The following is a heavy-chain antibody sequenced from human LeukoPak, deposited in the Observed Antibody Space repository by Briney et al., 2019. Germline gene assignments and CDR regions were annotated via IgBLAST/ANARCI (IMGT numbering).Heavy chain of an antibody. CDR3: ARVARDYYDSSLLPLYYFDY. J-gene: IGHJ4*02. Sequence: PSETLSLTCTVSGGSISSGGYYWSWIRQHPGKGLEWIGYIYYSGSTYYNPSLKSRVTISVDTSKNQFSLKLSSVTAADTAVYYCARVARDYYDSSLLPLYYFDYWGQGTLVTVSS. D-gene: IGHD3-22*01. CDR2: IYYSGST. CDR1: GGSISSGGYY. V-gene: IGHV4-31*03.